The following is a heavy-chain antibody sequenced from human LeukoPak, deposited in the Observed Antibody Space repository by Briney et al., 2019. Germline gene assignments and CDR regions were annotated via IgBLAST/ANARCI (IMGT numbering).Heavy chain of an antibody. V-gene: IGHV1-18*01. J-gene: IGHJ4*02. CDR3: ARDLQTYVDTAMVGGYDY. CDR2: ISAYNGNT. Sequence: ASVKVSCKASGYTFTSYGISWVRQAPGQGLEWMGWISAYNGNTNYAQKLQGRVTMTTDTSTSTAYMELRSLRSDDTAVYYCARDLQTYVDTAMVGGYDYWGQGTLVTVSS. CDR1: GYTFTSYG. D-gene: IGHD5-18*01.